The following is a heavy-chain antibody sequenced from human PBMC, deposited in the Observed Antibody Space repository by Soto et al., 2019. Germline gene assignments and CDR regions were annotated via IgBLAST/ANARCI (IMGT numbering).Heavy chain of an antibody. CDR1: GYTFTSYA. CDR2: INAGNGNT. D-gene: IGHD2-15*01. Sequence: GASVKVSCKASGYTFTSYAMHWVRQAPGQGLEWMGWINAGNGNTKYSQKFQYRVTITRDTSASTAYMELSSLRSEDTAVYYCARDWGYCSGGSCRSIFDYWGQGTLVTVSS. J-gene: IGHJ4*02. CDR3: ARDWGYCSGGSCRSIFDY. V-gene: IGHV1-3*01.